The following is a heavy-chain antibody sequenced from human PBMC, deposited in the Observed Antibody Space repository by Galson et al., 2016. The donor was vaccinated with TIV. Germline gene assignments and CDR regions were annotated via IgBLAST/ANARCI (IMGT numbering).Heavy chain of an antibody. D-gene: IGHD3-10*01. CDR2: IDSRDSYT. CDR3: ARSASAGSGWVDP. CDR1: GYSFTNYW. V-gene: IGHV5-10-1*01. Sequence: QSGAEVKKPGESLRISCKTSGYSFTNYWITWVRQMPGKGLEWMGRIDSRDSYTNYSPTFEGHVTISTDKSNSTAYLQWTSLKASDSAIYYCARSASAGSGWVDPWGQGTLVTVSS. J-gene: IGHJ5*02.